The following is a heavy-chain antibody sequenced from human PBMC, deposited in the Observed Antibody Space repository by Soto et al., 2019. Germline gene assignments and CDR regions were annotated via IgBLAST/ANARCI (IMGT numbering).Heavy chain of an antibody. CDR3: ATDGTNFDFCSAYGYYYYGMDV. Sequence: ASVKVSCKASGYTFTSYGISWVRQAPGQGLEWMGWISAYNGNTNYAQKLQGRVTMTTDTSTSTAYMELRSLRSDDTAVYYCATDGTNFDFCSAYGYYYYGMDVWGQGTTVTVSS. V-gene: IGHV1-18*01. CDR2: ISAYNGNT. J-gene: IGHJ6*01. CDR1: GYTFTSYG. D-gene: IGHD3-3*01.